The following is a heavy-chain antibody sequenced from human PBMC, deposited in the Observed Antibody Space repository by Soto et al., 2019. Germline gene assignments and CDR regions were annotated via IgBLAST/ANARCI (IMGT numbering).Heavy chain of an antibody. CDR1: GYSISSGYY. CDR2: IYHSGST. D-gene: IGHD2-15*01. J-gene: IGHJ4*02. Sequence: SETLSLTCAVSGYSISSGYYWGWIRQPPGKGLEWIGSIYHSGSTYYNPSLKSRATISVDTSKNQFSLKLSSVTAADTAVYYCARAPDCSGGSCYFDYWGQGTLVTVSS. CDR3: ARAPDCSGGSCYFDY. V-gene: IGHV4-38-2*01.